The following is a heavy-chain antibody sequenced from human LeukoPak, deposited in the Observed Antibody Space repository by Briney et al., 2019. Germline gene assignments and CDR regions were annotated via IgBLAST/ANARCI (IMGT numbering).Heavy chain of an antibody. CDR1: GFTFSSYG. CDR3: ARGSRSY. D-gene: IGHD3-16*01. J-gene: IGHJ4*02. V-gene: IGHV3-30*05. Sequence: PRQSLRLSCVASGFTFSSYGVHWVRQAPGKGLEWVAVITYDGSGTYYADSVKGRFTISKDNSDNTLYLQMNSLRTEDTALYFCARGSRSYWGQGTLVAVSS. CDR2: ITYDGSGT.